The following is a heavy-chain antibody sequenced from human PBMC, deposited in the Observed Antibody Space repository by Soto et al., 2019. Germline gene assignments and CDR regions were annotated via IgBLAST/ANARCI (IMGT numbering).Heavy chain of an antibody. CDR3: ARGDSGSYFKYYFDY. CDR2: IYHSGST. J-gene: IGHJ4*02. V-gene: IGHV4-30-2*01. D-gene: IGHD1-26*01. Sequence: PSETLSLTCAVSGGSISSGGYSWSWIRQPPGKGLEWIGYIYHSGSTYYNPSLKSRVTISVDRSKNQLSLKLSSVTAADTAVYYCARGDSGSYFKYYFDYWGQGTLVTVSS. CDR1: GGSISSGGYS.